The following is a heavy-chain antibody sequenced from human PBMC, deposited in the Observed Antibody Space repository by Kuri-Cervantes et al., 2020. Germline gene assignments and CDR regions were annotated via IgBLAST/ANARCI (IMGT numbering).Heavy chain of an antibody. D-gene: IGHD3-9*01. Sequence: ASVKVSCKASGYTFTSYGISWVRQAPGQGLEWMGWINPNSGGTNYAQKFQGRVTMTRDTSISTAYMELSRLGSDDTAVYYCARVLRYFDYWFDPWGQGTLVTVSS. CDR1: GYTFTSYG. J-gene: IGHJ5*02. CDR2: INPNSGGT. V-gene: IGHV1-2*02. CDR3: ARVLRYFDYWFDP.